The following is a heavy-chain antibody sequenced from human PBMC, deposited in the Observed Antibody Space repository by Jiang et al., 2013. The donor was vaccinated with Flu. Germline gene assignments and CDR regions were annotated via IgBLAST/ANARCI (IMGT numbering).Heavy chain of an antibody. CDR2: IFSNDEK. Sequence: KPTQTLTLTCTVSGFSLSNARMGVSWIRQPPGKALEWLAHIFSNDEKSYSTSLKSRLTISKDTSKSQVVLTMTNMDPVDTATYYCARIRAYVWGSYRYDSFDIWGQGTMVTVSS. V-gene: IGHV2-26*01. J-gene: IGHJ3*02. CDR1: GFSLSNARMG. D-gene: IGHD3-16*02. CDR3: ARIRAYVWGSYRYDSFDI.